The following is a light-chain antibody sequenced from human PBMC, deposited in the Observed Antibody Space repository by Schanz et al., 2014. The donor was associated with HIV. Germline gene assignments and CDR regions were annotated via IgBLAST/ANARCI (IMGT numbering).Light chain of an antibody. CDR2: DVI. Sequence: QSALTQSASVSGSPGQSITISCTGTISDVGSYNLVSWYQQHPGKAPKLIIYDVIDRPSGVSDRFSGSKSGNSASLTISGLQAEDEADYYCQSYDSSLSGYVFGTGTKLTVL. J-gene: IGLJ1*01. CDR1: ISDVGSYNL. V-gene: IGLV2-14*02. CDR3: QSYDSSLSGYV.